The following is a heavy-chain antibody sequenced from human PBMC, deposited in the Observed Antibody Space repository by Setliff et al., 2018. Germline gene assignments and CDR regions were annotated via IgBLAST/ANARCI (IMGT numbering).Heavy chain of an antibody. CDR2: IHYGGTT. Sequence: SETLSLTCNVSGASINTGTYYWAWIRQPPGKGLEWIGRIHYGGTTYYNASLKSRVTISVDTSKNQFSLKLSSVTAADTAVYYCARDRTYYGSGTYTTYPSDYWGQGTLVTVSS. V-gene: IGHV4-39*07. CDR1: GASINTGTYY. J-gene: IGHJ4*02. CDR3: ARDRTYYGSGTYTTYPSDY. D-gene: IGHD3-10*01.